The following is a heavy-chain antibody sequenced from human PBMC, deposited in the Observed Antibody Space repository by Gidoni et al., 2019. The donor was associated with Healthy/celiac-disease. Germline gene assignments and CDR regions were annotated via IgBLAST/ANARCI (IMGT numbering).Heavy chain of an antibody. CDR3: AGEYYDSSDAFDI. CDR1: GGSFSGYY. J-gene: IGHJ3*02. CDR2: INHSGST. Sequence: QVQLQQWGAGLLKPSEPLSLTCAVYGGSFSGYYWSWIRQPPGKGLEWIGEINHSGSTNYNPSLKSRVTISVDTSKNQFSLKLSSVTAADTAVYYCAGEYYDSSDAFDIWGQGTMVTVSS. D-gene: IGHD3-22*01. V-gene: IGHV4-34*01.